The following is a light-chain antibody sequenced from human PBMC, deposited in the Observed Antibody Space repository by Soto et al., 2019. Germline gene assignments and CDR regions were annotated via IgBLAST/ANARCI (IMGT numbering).Light chain of an antibody. CDR3: QQYGSSPPIT. J-gene: IGKJ5*01. CDR2: GAS. CDR1: QSVSSSY. V-gene: IGKV3-20*01. Sequence: EIVLTQSPGTLSLSPGERATLSCRAIQSVSSSYLAWYQQKPGQAPRLLIYGASSRATGITDRFSGSGSGTDFTLTISRLEPEDFAVYYCQQYGSSPPITFGKGTLLETK.